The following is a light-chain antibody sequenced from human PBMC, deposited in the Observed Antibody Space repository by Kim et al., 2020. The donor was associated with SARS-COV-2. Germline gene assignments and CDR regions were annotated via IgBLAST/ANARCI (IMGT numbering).Light chain of an antibody. CDR3: QVWDSNTDQWV. CDR2: FDD. CDR1: NIGDKT. V-gene: IGLV3-21*01. Sequence: SYELTQLPSVSVAPGKTAKITCGANNIGDKTVHWYQQKAGQAPVLVIFFDDDRPSGIPDRFSGSNSGNTATLTVSRVEAGDEADYYCQVWDSNTDQWVFGGGTKVTVL. J-gene: IGLJ3*02.